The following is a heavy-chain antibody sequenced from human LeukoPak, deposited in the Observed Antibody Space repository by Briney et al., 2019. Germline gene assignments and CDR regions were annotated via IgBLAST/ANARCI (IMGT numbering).Heavy chain of an antibody. CDR1: GGTFSGYA. V-gene: IGHV1-69*13. CDR3: ARASGWELLNWYYYYYGMDV. CDR2: IIPIFGTA. Sequence: ASVKVSCKASGGTFSGYAISWVRQAPAQGLEWMGGIIPIFGTANYAQKFQGRVTITADESTSTAYMELSSLRSEDTAVYYRARASGWELLNWYYYYYGMDVWGQGTTVTVSS. D-gene: IGHD1-26*01. J-gene: IGHJ6*02.